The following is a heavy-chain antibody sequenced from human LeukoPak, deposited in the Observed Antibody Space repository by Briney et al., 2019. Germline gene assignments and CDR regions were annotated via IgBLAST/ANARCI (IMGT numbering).Heavy chain of an antibody. J-gene: IGHJ2*01. CDR3: AGETIMIFGVGLGYYDL. V-gene: IGHV4-59*11. Sequence: PETLSLTCTVSGGSMSSHYWSWIRQAPGKGLEWLGHMHSVGRTNYKSSLQSRVTISLDTSRNQFSLKMTSVTAADTAVYFCAGETIMIFGVGLGYYDLWGRGTLVTVSS. CDR2: MHSVGRT. D-gene: IGHD3-3*01. CDR1: GGSMSSHY.